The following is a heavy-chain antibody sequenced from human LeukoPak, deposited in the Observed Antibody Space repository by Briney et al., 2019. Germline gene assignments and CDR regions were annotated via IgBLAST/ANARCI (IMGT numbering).Heavy chain of an antibody. J-gene: IGHJ4*02. Sequence: ASVNVSCKASGYTFSSYGISWVRQAPGQGLEWMGWISAYNGNTNYAQKLQGRVTMTTDTSTSTAFMELRSLRSDDTAVYYCARDAKKYYYDSSGYYYWGQGTPDPVSS. CDR1: GYTFSSYG. CDR2: ISAYNGNT. V-gene: IGHV1-18*01. D-gene: IGHD3-22*01. CDR3: ARDAKKYYYDSSGYYY.